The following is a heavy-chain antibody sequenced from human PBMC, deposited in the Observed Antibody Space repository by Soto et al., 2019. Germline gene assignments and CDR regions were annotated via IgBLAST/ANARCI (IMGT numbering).Heavy chain of an antibody. CDR3: ASDSPPGGLYP. V-gene: IGHV1-2*04. J-gene: IGHJ5*02. CDR1: GYTFTCSY. Sequence: SVTVSFTSSGYTFTCSYMRWVRQAPGQGLEWMGWINPNSGGTNYPQKFQGWVTMTRDTSISTAYMELSRLTSDDTAVYYCASDSPPGGLYPWGQGTLVTVSS. CDR2: INPNSGGT. D-gene: IGHD2-2*01.